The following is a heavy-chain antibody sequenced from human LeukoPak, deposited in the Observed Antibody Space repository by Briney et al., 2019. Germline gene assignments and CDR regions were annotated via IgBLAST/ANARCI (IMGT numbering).Heavy chain of an antibody. D-gene: IGHD4-17*01. V-gene: IGHV3-23*01. Sequence: PGGSLSLSCAASGFTFSHYAMIWVRQAPGKGLEWVSAIRGTFHTEYADSVKDRFAISRDNSKNTLYLQMNSLRAEDTAVYYCGRDPNGDYIGAFDMRGQGTVVTVRS. CDR3: GRDPNGDYIGAFDM. CDR1: GFTFSHYA. J-gene: IGHJ3*02. CDR2: IRGTFHT.